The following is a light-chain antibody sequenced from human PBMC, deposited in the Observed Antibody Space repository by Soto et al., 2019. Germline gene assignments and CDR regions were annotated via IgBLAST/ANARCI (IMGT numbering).Light chain of an antibody. CDR3: QQRSNWPPIT. CDR1: QSVSNK. CDR2: DAS. V-gene: IGKV3-11*01. Sequence: EIVLTQSPATLSLSPGERATLSCSASQSVSNKLAWFQQKPGQAPRLLIYDASNRATGIPARFSGSGSGTDFTLTISSLEPEDFAVYYCQQRSNWPPITFGQGTRLEIK. J-gene: IGKJ5*01.